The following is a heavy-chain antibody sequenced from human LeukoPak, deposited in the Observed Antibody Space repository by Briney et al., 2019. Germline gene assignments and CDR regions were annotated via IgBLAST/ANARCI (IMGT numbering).Heavy chain of an antibody. J-gene: IGHJ6*02. CDR1: GFTFSSYS. Sequence: GGSLRLSCAASGFTFSSYSMNWVRQAPGKGLEWVSYISSSSSTIYYADSVKGRFTISRDNAKNSLYLQMNSLRAEDTAVYYCARDPGYCSSTSCYDYYYGMDVWGQGTTVTVSS. CDR3: ARDPGYCSSTSCYDYYYGMDV. D-gene: IGHD2-2*01. CDR2: ISSSSSTI. V-gene: IGHV3-48*04.